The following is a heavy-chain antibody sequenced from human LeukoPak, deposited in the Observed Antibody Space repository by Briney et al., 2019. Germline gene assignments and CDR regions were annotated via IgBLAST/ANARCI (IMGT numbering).Heavy chain of an antibody. Sequence: SETLSLTCTISDDSISNNRYFWAWMRQPPGKGLEWIGSINYSGSTYYNPSLKSRVTISVDTSKNQFSLKLSSVTAADTAVYYCARHTDGTDYDILTGYYFGALGGAFDIWGQGTMVTVSS. CDR2: INYSGST. CDR1: DDSISNNRYF. D-gene: IGHD3-9*01. J-gene: IGHJ3*02. CDR3: ARHTDGTDYDILTGYYFGALGGAFDI. V-gene: IGHV4-39*01.